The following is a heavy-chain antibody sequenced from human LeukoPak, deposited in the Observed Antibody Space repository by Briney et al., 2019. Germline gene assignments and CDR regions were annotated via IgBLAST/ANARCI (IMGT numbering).Heavy chain of an antibody. CDR1: GYTFTGYY. CDR3: ARSPDILTGENFDY. D-gene: IGHD3-9*01. J-gene: IGHJ4*02. CDR2: INPKSGGT. V-gene: IGHV1-2*02. Sequence: ASVKVSCKASGYTFTGYYMHWVRQAPGQGLEWMGWINPKSGGTNEAQKFHDRVTMTRDTSIRTAHMEVSRLRSDDTAVYYCARSPDILTGENFDYWGQGTLVTVSS.